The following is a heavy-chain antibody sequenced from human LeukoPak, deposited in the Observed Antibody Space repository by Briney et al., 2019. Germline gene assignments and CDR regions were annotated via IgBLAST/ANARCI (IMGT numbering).Heavy chain of an antibody. CDR3: ARGKGIGVNDY. J-gene: IGHJ4*02. CDR1: GFTFSSYS. V-gene: IGHV3-21*01. D-gene: IGHD3-10*01. Sequence: GGSLRLSCAASGFTFSSYSMNWVRQAPGKGLEWVPSISSSSSYIYYADSVKGRFTISRDNAKNSLYLQMNSLRAEDTAVYYCARGKGIGVNDYWGQGTLVTVSS. CDR2: ISSSSSYI.